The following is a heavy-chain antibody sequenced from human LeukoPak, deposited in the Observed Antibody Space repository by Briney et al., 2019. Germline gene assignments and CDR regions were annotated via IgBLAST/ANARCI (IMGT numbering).Heavy chain of an antibody. J-gene: IGHJ4*02. CDR2: IYSSGST. D-gene: IGHD3-10*01. CDR3: ASPTRGGHFFDY. Sequence: PSETLSLTCTVSGDSISSSTYYWAWIRQPPGKGLEWIGSIYSSGSTYYNPSLKSRVTISVDPSKNQFSLRLSSVTAADTAVFYRASPTRGGHFFDYWGQGSLVTVSS. V-gene: IGHV4-39*01. CDR1: GDSISSSTYY.